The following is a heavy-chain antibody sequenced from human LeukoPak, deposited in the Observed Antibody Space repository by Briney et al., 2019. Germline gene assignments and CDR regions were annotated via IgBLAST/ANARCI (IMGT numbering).Heavy chain of an antibody. CDR3: AELGITMIGGV. V-gene: IGHV3-48*03. D-gene: IGHD3-10*02. J-gene: IGHJ6*04. CDR2: ISSSGSTI. CDR1: GFTFSSYE. Sequence: GGSLRLSCAASGFTFSSYEMNWVRQAPGKGLEWVSYISSSGSTIYYADSVKGRFTISRDNAKNSMYVQMNSLRAEDTAVYYCAELGITMIGGVWGKGTTVTISS.